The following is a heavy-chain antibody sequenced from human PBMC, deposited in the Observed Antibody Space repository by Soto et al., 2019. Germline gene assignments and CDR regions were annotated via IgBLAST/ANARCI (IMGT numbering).Heavy chain of an antibody. CDR3: ASLIGITGTTYYYYGMDV. CDR2: IYYSGST. Sequence: SXTLSLTCTVSGGSMSSSSYYWCWIRQPPGKVLEWIGSIYYSGSTYYNPSLKSRVTISVDASKNQFSLKLSSVTAADTAVYYCASLIGITGTTYYYYGMDVWGQGTTVTVSS. CDR1: GGSMSSSSYY. V-gene: IGHV4-39*01. D-gene: IGHD1-7*01. J-gene: IGHJ6*02.